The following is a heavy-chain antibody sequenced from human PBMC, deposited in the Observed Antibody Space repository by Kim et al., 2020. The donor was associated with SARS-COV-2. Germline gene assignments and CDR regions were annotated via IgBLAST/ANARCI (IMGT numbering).Heavy chain of an antibody. D-gene: IGHD5-18*01. V-gene: IGHV3-21*01. CDR3: ARGEIRVDTAMVGFDY. J-gene: IGHJ4*02. Sequence: SVKCRFTISRDNAKNSLYLQMNSLRAEDTAVYYCARGEIRVDTAMVGFDYWGQGTLVTVSS.